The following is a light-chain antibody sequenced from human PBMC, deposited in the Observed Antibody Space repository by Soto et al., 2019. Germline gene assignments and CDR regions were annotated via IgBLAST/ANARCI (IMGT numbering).Light chain of an antibody. CDR1: QSVSNN. CDR2: GAS. CDR3: QQHNNWPPWT. Sequence: EIVMMQFPATLSVSKGERATLSCRASQSVSNNLAWYQQKPGQAPRLLIYGASTRATGIPARFSGSGSETEFTLTISSLQSEDFAVYYCQQHNNWPPWTFGQGTKVDIK. V-gene: IGKV3-15*01. J-gene: IGKJ1*01.